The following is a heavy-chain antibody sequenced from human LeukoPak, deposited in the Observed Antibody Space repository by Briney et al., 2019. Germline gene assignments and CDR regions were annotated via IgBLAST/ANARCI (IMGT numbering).Heavy chain of an antibody. Sequence: GGSLRLSCAVSGFSFSDHNMNWVRQAPGKGLEWVASISSRSNYIYYADSLKGRVTVSRDNARNSLFLQMTSLRAEDTAVYYCARDGAWKGKGYFYDGMDVWGQGTTVTVSS. CDR3: ARDGAWKGKGYFYDGMDV. V-gene: IGHV3-21*01. J-gene: IGHJ6*02. D-gene: IGHD2-15*01. CDR2: ISSRSNYI. CDR1: GFSFSDHN.